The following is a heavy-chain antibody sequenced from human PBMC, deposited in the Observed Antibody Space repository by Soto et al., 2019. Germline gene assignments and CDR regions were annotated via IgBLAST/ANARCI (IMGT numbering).Heavy chain of an antibody. CDR1: GYTFTSYG. CDR3: ARDQLEVDTAMIYFDY. J-gene: IGHJ4*02. CDR2: ISAYNGNT. V-gene: IGHV1-18*01. D-gene: IGHD5-18*01. Sequence: ASVKVSCKASGYTFTSYGISWVRQAPGQGLEWMGWISAYNGNTNYAQKLQGRVTMTTDTSTSTAYMELRSLRSDDTAVYYCARDQLEVDTAMIYFDYWGQGTLITVSS.